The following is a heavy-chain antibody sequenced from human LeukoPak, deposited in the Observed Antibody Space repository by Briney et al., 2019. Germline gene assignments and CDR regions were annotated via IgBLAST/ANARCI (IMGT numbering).Heavy chain of an antibody. J-gene: IGHJ1*01. D-gene: IGHD3-10*01. V-gene: IGHV4-39*01. CDR2: IYYSGST. Sequence: PSETLSLTCTDSGGSISSSSYYWGWIRQPPGKGLEWIGSIYYSGSTYYNPSLKSRVTISVDTSKNQFSLKLSSVTAADTAVYYCARHGAYEYFQHWGQGTLVTVSS. CDR1: GGSISSSSYY. CDR3: ARHGAYEYFQH.